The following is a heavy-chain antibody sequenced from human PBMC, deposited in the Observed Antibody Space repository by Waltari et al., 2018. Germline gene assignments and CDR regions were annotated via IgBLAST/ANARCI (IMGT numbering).Heavy chain of an antibody. CDR3: ARAFYCSGGSCYPGDY. CDR1: GFTFSTYG. V-gene: IGHV3-33*01. Sequence: QVQLVESGGGVVQPGRSLSLSCAASGFTFSTYGLHWVRQAHGKGLEWVAVIWYDGSNKYYADSVKGRFTISRDNSKNTLYLQMNSLRAEDTAVYYCARAFYCSGGSCYPGDYWGQGTLVTVSS. D-gene: IGHD2-15*01. CDR2: IWYDGSNK. J-gene: IGHJ4*02.